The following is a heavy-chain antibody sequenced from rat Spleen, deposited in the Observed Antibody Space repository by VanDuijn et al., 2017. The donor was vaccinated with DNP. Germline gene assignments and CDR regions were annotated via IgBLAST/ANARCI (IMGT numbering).Heavy chain of an antibody. CDR1: GFTFSNYG. Sequence: EVQLVESGGGLVQPGRSLKLSCAASGFTFSNYGMHWIRQAPTKGLEWVATISYNGGTPYYRDSVKGRLTISRDKAKSSLYLQMDSLRSEDTSTYYCAKVGSPGYFDYWGQGASVTVSS. CDR2: ISYNGGTP. J-gene: IGHJ4*01. V-gene: IGHV5-29*01. D-gene: IGHD1-12*01. CDR3: AKVGSPGYFDY.